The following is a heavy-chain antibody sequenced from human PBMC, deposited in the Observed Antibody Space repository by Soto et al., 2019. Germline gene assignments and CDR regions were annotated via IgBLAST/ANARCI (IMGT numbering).Heavy chain of an antibody. V-gene: IGHV2-5*02. Sequence: QITLKASGPTLVQPTQTLTLTCTFSAFSLSTGGVGVGWIRQPPGKALEWLALIYWDDDKRYSPSLRSRLTITKDTSKNQVVLTMTNMDPVDTATYYCIQSRCGGDCLQSYASYYYYGMDVWGQGTTVTGSS. CDR3: IQSRCGGDCLQSYASYYYYGMDV. CDR2: IYWDDDK. CDR1: AFSLSTGGVG. J-gene: IGHJ6*02. D-gene: IGHD2-21*02.